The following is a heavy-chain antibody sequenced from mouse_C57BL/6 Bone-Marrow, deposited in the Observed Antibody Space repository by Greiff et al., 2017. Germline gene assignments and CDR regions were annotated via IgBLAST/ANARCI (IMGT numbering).Heavy chain of an antibody. CDR1: GFNIKDDY. CDR3: TSITTVAYYAMDY. J-gene: IGHJ4*01. CDR2: IDPENGYT. Sequence: VQLQQSGAELVRPGASVKLSCTASGFNIKDDYMHWVKQRPEQGLEWIGWIDPENGYTEYASKFQGKATITADTSSNTAYLQLSSLTSEDTAVYYCTSITTVAYYAMDYWGQGTSVTVSS. D-gene: IGHD1-1*01. V-gene: IGHV14-4*01.